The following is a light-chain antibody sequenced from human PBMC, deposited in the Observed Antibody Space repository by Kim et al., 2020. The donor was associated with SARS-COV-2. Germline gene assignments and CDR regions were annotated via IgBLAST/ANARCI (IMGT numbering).Light chain of an antibody. J-gene: IGLJ3*02. CDR3: QSPDSSATWV. CDR2: KDT. CDR1: ALPNQY. Sequence: SYELTQPPSVSVSPGQTARITCPGDALPNQYVYWYQQRPGRAPVLIIYKDTERPSGVPERISGSSSGTTATLTISGVQAEDESDYYCQSPDSSATWVFGGGTQLTVL. V-gene: IGLV3-25*03.